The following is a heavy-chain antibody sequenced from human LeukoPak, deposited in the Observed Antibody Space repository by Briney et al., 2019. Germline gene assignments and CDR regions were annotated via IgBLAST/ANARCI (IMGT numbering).Heavy chain of an antibody. Sequence: PSETLSLTCAVYGGSFSGYYWSWIRQPPGKGLEWIGEINHSGSTNYNPALKSRVTISVDTSKNQFSLKLSSVTAADTAVYYCARGTMTTVTYYFDYWGQGTLVTVSS. CDR1: GGSFSGYY. CDR3: ARGTMTTVTYYFDY. D-gene: IGHD4-17*01. CDR2: INHSGST. J-gene: IGHJ4*02. V-gene: IGHV4-34*01.